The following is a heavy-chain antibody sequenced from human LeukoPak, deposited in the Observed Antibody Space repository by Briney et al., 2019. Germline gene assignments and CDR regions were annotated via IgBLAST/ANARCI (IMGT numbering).Heavy chain of an antibody. CDR1: GFSLSTSGVG. D-gene: IGHD3-22*01. V-gene: IGHV2-5*02. CDR3: AHRLLLAGSSGYFDY. CDR2: IYWDDDK. J-gene: IGHJ4*02. Sequence: SGPTLVKPTQTLTLTCTFSGFSLSTSGVGVGWIRQPPGKALEWLALIYWDDDKRYSPSLKSRLTITKDTSKNQVVLTMTNMDPVDTATYYRAHRLLLAGSSGYFDYWGQGTLVTVSS.